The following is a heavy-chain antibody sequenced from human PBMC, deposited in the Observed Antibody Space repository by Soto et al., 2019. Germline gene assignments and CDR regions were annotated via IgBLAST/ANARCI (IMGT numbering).Heavy chain of an antibody. D-gene: IGHD3-10*01. J-gene: IGHJ4*02. V-gene: IGHV1-18*01. Sequence: QVQLVQSGTEMKKPGASVKVSCKASGYTFTAYGITWVRQAPEQGLEWMGWISNYNGKTNYAHRLQGRVPINTDTSTTTAYMELRSLRSDDTAVYYCAGTHGEVRGSGSYEYWGQGTLVTFCS. CDR1: GYTFTAYG. CDR3: AGTHGEVRGSGSYEY. CDR2: ISNYNGKT.